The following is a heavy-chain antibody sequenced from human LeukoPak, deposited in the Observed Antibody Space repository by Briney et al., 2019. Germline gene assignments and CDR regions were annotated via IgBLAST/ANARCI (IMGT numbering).Heavy chain of an antibody. D-gene: IGHD2-2*01. CDR1: GGSISSYY. V-gene: IGHV4-59*01. J-gene: IGHJ6*02. Sequence: SETLSLTCTVSGGSISSYYWSWIRQPPGKGLEWIGYIYYSGSTNYNPSLKSRVTISVDTSKNQFSLKLSSVTAADTAVYYCARDCRSTSCYGGSPGYYYYGMDVWGQGTTVTVSS. CDR2: IYYSGST. CDR3: ARDCRSTSCYGGSPGYYYYGMDV.